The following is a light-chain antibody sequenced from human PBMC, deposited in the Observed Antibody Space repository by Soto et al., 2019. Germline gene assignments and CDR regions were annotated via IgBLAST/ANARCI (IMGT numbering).Light chain of an antibody. V-gene: IGKV3-15*01. CDR1: QSVSSY. CDR2: GAS. J-gene: IGKJ1*01. Sequence: EIVMTQSPVTLSVSPGERATLSCRASQSVSSYLAWYQQKPGQAPRLLIYGASSRATGIPARFSGSGSGTEFTLTIGSLQSEDFALYYCQQYNNWPRTFGQGTKVDIK. CDR3: QQYNNWPRT.